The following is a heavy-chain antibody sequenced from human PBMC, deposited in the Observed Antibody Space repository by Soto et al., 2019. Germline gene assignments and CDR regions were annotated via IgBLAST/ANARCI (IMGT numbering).Heavy chain of an antibody. CDR2: IVVGSGNT. V-gene: IGHV1-58*01. CDR1: GFTFTSSA. CDR3: ARDWSWNDLVWWFDP. D-gene: IGHD1-1*01. J-gene: IGHJ5*02. Sequence: GASVKVSCKASGFTFTSSAVQWVRQARGQRLEWIGWIVVGSGNTNYAQKFQERVTITRDMSTSTVYMELTSLTSEDTAVYYCARDWSWNDLVWWFDPWGQGTLVTVSS.